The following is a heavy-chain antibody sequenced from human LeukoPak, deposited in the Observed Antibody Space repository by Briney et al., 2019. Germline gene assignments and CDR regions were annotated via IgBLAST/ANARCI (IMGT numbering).Heavy chain of an antibody. CDR3: AISTYYYDSSGIF. CDR2: IYYSGST. Sequence: PSETLSLTCTVSGGSIRSSSYYWASIRQPPGKGLEWIGNIYYSGSTYYNPSLKSRVTISVDTSKNQFSLKLSSVTAADTAVYFCAISTYYYDSSGIFWGQGTLVTVSS. D-gene: IGHD3-22*01. CDR1: GGSIRSSSYY. V-gene: IGHV4-39*01. J-gene: IGHJ4*02.